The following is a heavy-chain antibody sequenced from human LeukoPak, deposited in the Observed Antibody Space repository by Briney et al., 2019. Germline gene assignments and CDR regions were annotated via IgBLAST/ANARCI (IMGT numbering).Heavy chain of an antibody. J-gene: IGHJ4*02. Sequence: ASVTVSCKASGYTFTDYYMHWVRQAPGQGVEWMGWINPNDGDTNYAQKFQGRVTMTRDTSISTAHMEVSRLRSDDTAVYYCARANFLYCSSSTCLFDYWGQGTLVTVSS. CDR2: INPNDGDT. CDR3: ARANFLYCSSSTCLFDY. D-gene: IGHD2-2*01. V-gene: IGHV1-2*02. CDR1: GYTFTDYY.